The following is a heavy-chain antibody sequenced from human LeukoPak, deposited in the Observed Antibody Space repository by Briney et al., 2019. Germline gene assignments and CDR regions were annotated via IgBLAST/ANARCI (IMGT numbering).Heavy chain of an antibody. CDR1: GFTFSTYS. D-gene: IGHD3-10*01. V-gene: IGHV3-48*01. CDR3: AKDDSIRGVISY. CDR2: ISGSSSSSDDGAK. Sequence: GGSLTVSCTASGFTFSTYSMNWVRQAPGRGLEWVSYISGSSSSSDDGAKQYADSVKGRFTISRDNSKNTLYLQMNSLRAEDTAVYYCAKDDSIRGVISYWGQGTLVTVSS. J-gene: IGHJ4*02.